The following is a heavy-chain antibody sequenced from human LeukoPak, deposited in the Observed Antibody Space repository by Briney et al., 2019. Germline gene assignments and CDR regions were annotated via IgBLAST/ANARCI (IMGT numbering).Heavy chain of an antibody. J-gene: IGHJ5*02. D-gene: IGHD2-2*01. V-gene: IGHV1-46*01. CDR1: GYTFTSYY. CDR3: ARDRCSSTSCYEVVFWFDP. Sequence: ASVKVSCKASGYTFTSYYMHWVRQAPGQGLEWMGIINPSGGSTSYAQKFQGRVTMTRDMSTSTVYMELSSLRSEDTAVYYCARDRCSSTSCYEVVFWFDPWGQGTLVTVSS. CDR2: INPSGGST.